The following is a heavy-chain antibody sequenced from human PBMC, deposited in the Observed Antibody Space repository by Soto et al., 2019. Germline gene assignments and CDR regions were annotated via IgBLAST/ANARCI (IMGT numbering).Heavy chain of an antibody. V-gene: IGHV4-31*03. CDR1: GGSISSGGYY. CDR2: IYYSGST. J-gene: IGHJ5*02. CDR3: AGDRSSDDYIMPIHWFDP. D-gene: IGHD3-16*01. Sequence: QVQLQESGPGLVKPSQTLSLTCTVSGGSISSGGYYWSWIRQHPGKGLEWIGYIYYSGSTYYNPSLKRRVTISVDTSKNQFSLKLSSVTAADTAVYYWAGDRSSDDYIMPIHWFDPWGQGTLVTVSS.